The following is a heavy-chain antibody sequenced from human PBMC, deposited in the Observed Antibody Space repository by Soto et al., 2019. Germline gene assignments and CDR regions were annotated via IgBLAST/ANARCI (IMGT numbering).Heavy chain of an antibody. CDR1: GFTFDDYT. V-gene: IGHV3-43*01. J-gene: IGHJ6*02. D-gene: IGHD5-18*01. CDR2: ISWDAGST. Sequence: GGSLRLSCAASGFTFDDYTMHWVRQAPGKGLEWVSLISWDAGSTYYADSVKGRFTISRDNSKNSLYLQMNSLRTEDAALYYCAKDTARDYYYGMDVWGQGTTVTVSS. CDR3: AKDTARDYYYGMDV.